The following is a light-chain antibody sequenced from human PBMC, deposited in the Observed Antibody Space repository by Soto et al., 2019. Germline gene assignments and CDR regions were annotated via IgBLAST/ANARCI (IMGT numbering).Light chain of an antibody. V-gene: IGKV1-8*01. CDR1: QGISSY. CDR2: AAS. J-gene: IGKJ5*01. Sequence: AIRMTQSPSSFSASTGDRVTITCRASQGISSYLAWYQQKPGKAPKLLIYAASPLQSGVPSRFIGSGSGTVFALTNYWLQSEDFATYYCQQYYNYSAAFGQGTRLEIK. CDR3: QQYYNYSAA.